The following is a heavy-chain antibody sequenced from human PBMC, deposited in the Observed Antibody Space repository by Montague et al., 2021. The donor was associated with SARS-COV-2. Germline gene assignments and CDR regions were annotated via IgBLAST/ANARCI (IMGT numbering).Heavy chain of an antibody. Sequence: SETLSLTCTVSGVSISSSHYCWGWVRQTPGKGLEWVGNIFYDGNSRSNPSLNSRVTISVDTSKGKLSLRLSSVTDADTALYFCARHITGSGNAFDIWGKGTMVTVSS. D-gene: IGHD3-10*01. V-gene: IGHV4-39*01. CDR1: GVSISSSHYC. CDR3: ARHITGSGNAFDI. CDR2: IFYDGNS. J-gene: IGHJ3*02.